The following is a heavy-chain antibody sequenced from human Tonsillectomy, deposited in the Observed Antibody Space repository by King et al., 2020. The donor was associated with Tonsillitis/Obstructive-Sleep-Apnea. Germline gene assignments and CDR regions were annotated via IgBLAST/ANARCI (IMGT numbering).Heavy chain of an antibody. Sequence: VQLVESGGGVVQPGRSLRLSCAASGFTFSGYGMHWVRQAPGKGLEWVAVIWYDGSNKYYADSVKGRFTISRDNSKNTLYLQMNSLRAEDTAVYYCARDRELLDAFDIWGQGTMVTVSS. J-gene: IGHJ3*02. CDR1: GFTFSGYG. D-gene: IGHD1-26*01. CDR2: IWYDGSNK. V-gene: IGHV3-33*01. CDR3: ARDRELLDAFDI.